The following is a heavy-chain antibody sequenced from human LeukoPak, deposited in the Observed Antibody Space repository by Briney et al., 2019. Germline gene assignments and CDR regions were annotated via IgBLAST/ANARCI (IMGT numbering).Heavy chain of an antibody. CDR2: ISYDGVNK. CDR1: GFTFSNFG. Sequence: GGSLRLSCAASGFTFSNFGMHWVRQAPGKGLEWVAVISYDGVNKYYADSVKGRFTISRDQSKNTVSLQMNSLRAEDTAVYYCAKDRASGSQDYWGQGTPVTVSS. V-gene: IGHV3-30*18. CDR3: AKDRASGSQDY. J-gene: IGHJ4*02. D-gene: IGHD1-26*01.